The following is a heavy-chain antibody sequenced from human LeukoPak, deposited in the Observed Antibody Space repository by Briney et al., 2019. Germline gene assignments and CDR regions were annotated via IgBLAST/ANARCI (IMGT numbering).Heavy chain of an antibody. CDR3: ARDMAPRYFDL. CDR1: GFPFSSYA. J-gene: IGHJ2*01. V-gene: IGHV3-23*01. Sequence: PGGSLRLSCAASGFPFSSYAMAWVRQAPGQGLEWVSAISGDGAKPYYADSVKGRFTISRDNSKNTLDLQMNSLRAEDTAVYYCARDMAPRYFDLWGRGTPVTVSS. D-gene: IGHD5-24*01. CDR2: ISGDGAKP.